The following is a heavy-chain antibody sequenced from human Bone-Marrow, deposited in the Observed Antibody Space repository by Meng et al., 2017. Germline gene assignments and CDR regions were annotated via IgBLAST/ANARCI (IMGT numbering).Heavy chain of an antibody. CDR3: ARDYYDSSGNVDY. J-gene: IGHJ4*02. V-gene: IGHV3-21*01. CDR2: ISSSSSYI. D-gene: IGHD3-22*01. Sequence: GGSLRLSCVVSGVTISGSDIHWVRQASGKGLEWVSSISSSSSYIYYADSVKGRFTISRDNAKNSLYLQMNSLRAEDTAVYYCARDYYDSSGNVDYWGQGTLVTVSS. CDR1: GVTISGSD.